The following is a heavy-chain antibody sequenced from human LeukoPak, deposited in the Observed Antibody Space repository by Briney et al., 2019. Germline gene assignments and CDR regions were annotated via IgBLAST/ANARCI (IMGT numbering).Heavy chain of an antibody. CDR2: ISGSGDST. CDR3: AKTAGIAAAADFDY. V-gene: IGHV3-23*01. D-gene: IGHD6-13*01. CDR1: GFTFSNYG. Sequence: PGGSLRLSCAASGFTFSNYGMCWVRQAPGKGLEWVSSISGSGDSTYYADSVKGRFTISRDNSKNTLYLQMNSLRAEDTAVYYCAKTAGIAAAADFDYWGQGTLVTVSS. J-gene: IGHJ4*02.